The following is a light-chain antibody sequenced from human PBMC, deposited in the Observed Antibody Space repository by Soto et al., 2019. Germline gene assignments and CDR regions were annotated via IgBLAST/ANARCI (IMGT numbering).Light chain of an antibody. Sequence: QSVLTQPPSASGTPGQRVTISCSGSSSNIGSTTVNWYQQLPGTAPKLLIYYNNQRPSGVPDRFSGSKSGTSASLAISGLQSEDESDYYCAAWDDTLKRYVFGTGTKLTVL. CDR1: SSNIGSTT. CDR2: YNN. J-gene: IGLJ1*01. V-gene: IGLV1-44*01. CDR3: AAWDDTLKRYV.